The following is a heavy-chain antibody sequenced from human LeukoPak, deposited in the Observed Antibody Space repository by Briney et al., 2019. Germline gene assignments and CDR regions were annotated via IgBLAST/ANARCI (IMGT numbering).Heavy chain of an antibody. D-gene: IGHD2-2*01. V-gene: IGHV3-33*01. Sequence: GRSLRLSCAASGFTFSSYGMHWVRQAPGKGLEWVAVIWYDGSNKYYADSVKGRFTISRDNSKNTLYLQMTSLRAEDTAVYYCAREEVPAASLDYWGQGTLVTVSS. CDR2: IWYDGSNK. J-gene: IGHJ4*02. CDR1: GFTFSSYG. CDR3: AREEVPAASLDY.